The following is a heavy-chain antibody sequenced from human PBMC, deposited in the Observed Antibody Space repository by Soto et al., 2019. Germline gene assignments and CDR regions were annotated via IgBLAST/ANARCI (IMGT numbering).Heavy chain of an antibody. Sequence: NPSSTXSLTCSFSVSSISSPNFFTCFRQPPGKGLECIGDIYHLGKTNHYNPYLKSRVTISLNKSQKQLSLRLTSVTAADKAVYLCANFIGEDGRIWGQGTLV. J-gene: IGHJ4*02. D-gene: IGHD6-19*01. CDR1: VSSISSPNF. CDR3: ANFIGEDGRI. CDR2: IYHLGKT. V-gene: IGHV4-4*02.